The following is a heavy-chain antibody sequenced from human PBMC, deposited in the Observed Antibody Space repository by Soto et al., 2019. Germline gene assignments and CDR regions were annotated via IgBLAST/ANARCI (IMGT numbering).Heavy chain of an antibody. J-gene: IGHJ4*02. V-gene: IGHV4-39*01. Sequence: SETLSLTCSVSGASITSTTSYWGWIRQSPGKGLEYIGSMYYSGRTFHNPSLKSRDTISVDTSKNQFSLKLSSVTAADTAVYSCARHKGRGAIDSWGQGTLVTVSS. CDR2: MYYSGRT. CDR3: ARHKGRGAIDS. CDR1: GASITSTTSY. D-gene: IGHD3-10*01.